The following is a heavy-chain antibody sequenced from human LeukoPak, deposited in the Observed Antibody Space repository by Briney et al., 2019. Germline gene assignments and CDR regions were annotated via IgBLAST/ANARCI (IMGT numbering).Heavy chain of an antibody. V-gene: IGHV3-23*01. Sequence: PGGSLRLSCAASGFTFSSYAMSWVRQAPGKGLEWVSAISGSGGSTYYADSVKGRFTISRDNSKNTLYLQMNSLRAEDTAVYYCAKDQGSGWYLGAAFDYWGQGTLVTVSP. CDR3: AKDQGSGWYLGAAFDY. CDR2: ISGSGGST. CDR1: GFTFSSYA. D-gene: IGHD6-19*01. J-gene: IGHJ4*02.